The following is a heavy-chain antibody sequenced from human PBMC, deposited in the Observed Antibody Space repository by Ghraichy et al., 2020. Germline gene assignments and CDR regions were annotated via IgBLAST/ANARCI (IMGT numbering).Heavy chain of an antibody. J-gene: IGHJ6*02. D-gene: IGHD2-2*02. Sequence: LSLTCTVSGGSISSSSYYWGWIRQPPGKGLEWIGSMYYSGSTYHNPSLKSRVTISVDTSKNQFSLKLSSVTAAATAVYYCASGYCSTTSCYRYYYYAMDVWGQGTTVTVSS. CDR2: MYYSGST. CDR3: ASGYCSTTSCYRYYYYAMDV. V-gene: IGHV4-39*01. CDR1: GGSISSSSYY.